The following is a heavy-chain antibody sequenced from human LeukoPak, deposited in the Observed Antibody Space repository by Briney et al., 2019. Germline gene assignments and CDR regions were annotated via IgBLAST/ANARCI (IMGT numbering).Heavy chain of an antibody. V-gene: IGHV4-59*01. Sequence: SETLSLTCTVSGGSISSYYWSWIRQPPGKGLEWIGYIYYSGSTNYNPSLKSRVTISVDTSKNQFSLKLSSVTAADTAVYYCARYERSSGADAFDIWGQGTMVTVSS. CDR2: IYYSGST. J-gene: IGHJ3*02. CDR3: ARYERSSGADAFDI. D-gene: IGHD6-6*01. CDR1: GGSISSYY.